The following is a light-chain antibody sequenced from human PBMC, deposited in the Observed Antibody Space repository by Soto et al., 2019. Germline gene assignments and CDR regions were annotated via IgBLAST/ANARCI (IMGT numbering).Light chain of an antibody. Sequence: QSVLTQPASVSGSPGQSITISCTGTSSDVGSYNLVPWYQQHPGKAPKLMIYEVSKRPSGVSNRLSGSKSGNTASLTISGLQAEDEADYYCCSYAGSSTFDVFGTGTKATVL. CDR2: EVS. J-gene: IGLJ1*01. V-gene: IGLV2-23*02. CDR3: CSYAGSSTFDV. CDR1: SSDVGSYNL.